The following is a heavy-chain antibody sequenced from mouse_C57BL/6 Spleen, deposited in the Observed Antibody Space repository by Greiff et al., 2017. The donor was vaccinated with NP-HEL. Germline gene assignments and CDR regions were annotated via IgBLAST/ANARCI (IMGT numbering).Heavy chain of an antibody. D-gene: IGHD2-2*01. J-gene: IGHJ4*01. CDR2: IYPGDGDT. V-gene: IGHV1-82*01. CDR3: ARSELWLGAMDY. Sequence: QVQLQQSGPELVKPGASVKISCKASGYAFSSSWMNWVKQRPGKGLEWIGRIYPGDGDTNYNGKFKGKATLTADKSSSTAYMQLSSLTSEDSAVYFCARSELWLGAMDYWGQGTSVTVSS. CDR1: GYAFSSSW.